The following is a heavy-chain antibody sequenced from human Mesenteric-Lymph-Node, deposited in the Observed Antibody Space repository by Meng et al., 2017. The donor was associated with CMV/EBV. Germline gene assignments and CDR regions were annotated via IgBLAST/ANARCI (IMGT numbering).Heavy chain of an antibody. Sequence: GGSLRLSCAASGFTVSSKYMSWVRQAPEKGLEWVSVIYSGGSTYYADTVKGRFTISRDNSKNTLYLQMNSLRPEDTAVYYCAKDRLWFGYNWFDPWGQGTLVTVSS. J-gene: IGHJ5*02. CDR1: GFTVSSKY. V-gene: IGHV3-66*02. CDR2: IYSGGST. D-gene: IGHD3-10*01. CDR3: AKDRLWFGYNWFDP.